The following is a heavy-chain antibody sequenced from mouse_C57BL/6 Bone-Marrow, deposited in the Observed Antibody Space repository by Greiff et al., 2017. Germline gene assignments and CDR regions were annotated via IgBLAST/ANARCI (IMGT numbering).Heavy chain of an antibody. Sequence: QVQLQQSGAELVKPGASVKLSCKASGYIFTEYTIHWVKQRSGQGLEWIGWFYPGSGSIKYNERFKDKATLTADKSSNTVYMELSSLTSEDSAVYFCARHERYYDYEGYFDYWGKGTTLTVSS. V-gene: IGHV1-62-2*01. J-gene: IGHJ2*01. D-gene: IGHD2-4*01. CDR3: ARHERYYDYEGYFDY. CDR1: GYIFTEYT. CDR2: FYPGSGSI.